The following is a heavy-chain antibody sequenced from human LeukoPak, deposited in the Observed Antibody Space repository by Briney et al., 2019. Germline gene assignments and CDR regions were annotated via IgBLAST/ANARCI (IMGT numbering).Heavy chain of an antibody. CDR3: ARFEGGTVDY. Sequence: GESLKISCKGSGYSFTTSWIGWVRQMPGKGLEWMGIIYPGDSDTRYSPSFPGQVTISADQSISTAYLQWSSLNASDPAMYYCARFEGGTVDYWGQGTLVTVSS. V-gene: IGHV5-51*01. CDR1: GYSFTTSW. J-gene: IGHJ4*02. D-gene: IGHD2-15*01. CDR2: IYPGDSDT.